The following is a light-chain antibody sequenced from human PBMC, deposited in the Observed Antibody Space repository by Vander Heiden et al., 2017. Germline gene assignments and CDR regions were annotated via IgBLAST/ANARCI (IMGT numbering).Light chain of an antibody. CDR2: RAS. CDR3: QQYSGLPYT. V-gene: IGKV1-5*03. J-gene: IGKJ2*01. Sequence: DIQMTQSPSTLSAFLGDTITISCRASQSIHNWLAWYQQRPGKAPKLLISRASTLESGITSRLNGAGTGTEFTLTITSLQADDFATYFCQQYSGLPYTFGQGTKVEMK. CDR1: QSIHNW.